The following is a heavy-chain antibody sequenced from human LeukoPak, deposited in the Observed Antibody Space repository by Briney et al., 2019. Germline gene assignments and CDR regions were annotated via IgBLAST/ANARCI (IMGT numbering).Heavy chain of an antibody. CDR1: GFTFNTYS. CDR3: AREGGYCSGGSCYNWFDP. J-gene: IGHJ5*02. V-gene: IGHV3-21*04. Sequence: KPGGSLRLSCEASGFTFNTYSMNWARQAPGKGLEWVSSIDSSGGYMFYADSVKGRFTISRDNAKNSLYLQMNSLRAEDTALYYCAREGGYCSGGSCYNWFDPWGQGTLVTVSS. D-gene: IGHD2-15*01. CDR2: IDSSGGYM.